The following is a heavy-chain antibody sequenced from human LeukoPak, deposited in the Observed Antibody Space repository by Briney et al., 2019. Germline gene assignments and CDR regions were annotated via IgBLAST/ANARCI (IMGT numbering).Heavy chain of an antibody. J-gene: IGHJ4*02. CDR3: ARAYYGSGSSCDY. V-gene: IGHV3-48*02. Sequence: GGSLRLSCAASGFTFSSYSMNWVRQAPGKGLEWVSYISSSSSTIYYADSVKGRFTISRDNAKNSLYLQMDSLRDEDTAVYYCARAYYGSGSSCDYWGQGTLVTVSS. D-gene: IGHD3-10*01. CDR1: GFTFSSYS. CDR2: ISSSSSTI.